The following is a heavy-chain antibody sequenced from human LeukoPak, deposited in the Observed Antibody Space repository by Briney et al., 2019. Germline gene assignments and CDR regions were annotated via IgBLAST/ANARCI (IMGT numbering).Heavy chain of an antibody. CDR3: ARASRLAYCSGGSCSYYYTMDV. CDR1: GGSISSSSYY. J-gene: IGHJ6*02. D-gene: IGHD2-15*01. Sequence: PSETLSLTCTVSGGSISSSSYYWGWIRQPPGKGLERIGSIYYSGSTYYNPSLKSRVTISVDTSKNQFSLKLSSVTAADTAVYYCARASRLAYCSGGSCSYYYTMDVWGQGTTVTVSS. V-gene: IGHV4-39*07. CDR2: IYYSGST.